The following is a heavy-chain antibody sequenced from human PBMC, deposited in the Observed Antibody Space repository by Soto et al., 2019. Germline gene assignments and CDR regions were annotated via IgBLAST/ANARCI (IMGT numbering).Heavy chain of an antibody. CDR2: IYYSGST. Sequence: SETLSLTCAVSGDSISSRTYYWGWIRQPPGKGLEWIGSIYYSGSTYYNPSLKSRVTISVDTSKNQFSLKLSSVTAADTAVYYCARHTCSGGSCYGDFDYWGQGTLVTVSS. J-gene: IGHJ4*02. V-gene: IGHV4-39*01. CDR1: GDSISSRTYY. D-gene: IGHD2-15*01. CDR3: ARHTCSGGSCYGDFDY.